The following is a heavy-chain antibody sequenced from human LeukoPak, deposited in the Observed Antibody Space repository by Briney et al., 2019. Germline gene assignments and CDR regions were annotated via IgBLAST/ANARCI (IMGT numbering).Heavy chain of an antibody. CDR2: ISYDGSNK. V-gene: IGHV3-30*18. CDR1: GFTFSSYG. J-gene: IGHJ4*02. D-gene: IGHD3-16*01. CDR3: AKDLGEQWPYFDY. Sequence: GGSLRLSCAASGFTFSSYGMHWVRQAPGKGLEWVAVISYDGSNKYYADFVKGRFTISRDNSKNTLYLQMNSLRAEDTAVYYCAKDLGEQWPYFDYWGQGTLVTVSS.